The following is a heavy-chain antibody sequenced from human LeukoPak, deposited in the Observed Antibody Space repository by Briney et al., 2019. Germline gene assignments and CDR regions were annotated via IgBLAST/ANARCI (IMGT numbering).Heavy chain of an antibody. Sequence: GGSLRLSCAASGFTFSSYGMHWVRQAPGKGLEWVAFIRYDGSNKYYADSVKGRFTISRDNSKNTLYLQMNSLRAEDTAVYYCARGRGARCDYWGQGTLVTVSS. CDR2: IRYDGSNK. CDR3: ARGRGARCDY. CDR1: GFTFSSYG. D-gene: IGHD3-16*01. V-gene: IGHV3-30*02. J-gene: IGHJ4*02.